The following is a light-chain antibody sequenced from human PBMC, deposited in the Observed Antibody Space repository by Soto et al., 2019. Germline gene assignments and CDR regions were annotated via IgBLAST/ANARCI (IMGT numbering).Light chain of an antibody. J-gene: IGKJ1*01. CDR1: HTVSSTF. Sequence: EIVLTQSPGTLSLSPGDTATLSCRASHTVSSTFLAWYQQKPGQAPRLLIYTVSTRATGIPDRFSGSGSGTNFNLTFSRLEPDDFGVYVCQQCGSSPWTFGQGTKVEIK. CDR2: TVS. V-gene: IGKV3-20*01. CDR3: QQCGSSPWT.